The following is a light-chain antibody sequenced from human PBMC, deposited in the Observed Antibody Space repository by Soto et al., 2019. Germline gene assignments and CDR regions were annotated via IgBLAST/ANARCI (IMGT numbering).Light chain of an antibody. CDR1: QSVSSY. J-gene: IGKJ4*01. Sequence: EIVLTQSPATLSLSPGERATLSCRASQSVSSYLAWYQQKPCQAPKLLIYDPSNRATGIPARFSGGGSGTYFTLSISRLDAEDFAVYYCHQRSNWAPTFGGGTKVEIK. V-gene: IGKV3-11*01. CDR3: HQRSNWAPT. CDR2: DPS.